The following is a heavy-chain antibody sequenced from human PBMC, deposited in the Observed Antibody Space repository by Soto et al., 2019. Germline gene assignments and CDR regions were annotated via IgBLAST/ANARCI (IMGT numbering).Heavy chain of an antibody. V-gene: IGHV3-33*01. CDR2: IWYDGSNK. CDR1: GFTFSSYG. CDR3: AREAAYCTNAVCYPQFDY. D-gene: IGHD2-8*01. Sequence: PVGSLRLSCAASGFTFSSYGMHWVRQAPGKGLEWVAVIWYDGSNKYYADSVKGRFTISRDNSKNTLYLQMNSLRAEDTAVYYCAREAAYCTNAVCYPQFDYWGQGALVTVSS. J-gene: IGHJ4*02.